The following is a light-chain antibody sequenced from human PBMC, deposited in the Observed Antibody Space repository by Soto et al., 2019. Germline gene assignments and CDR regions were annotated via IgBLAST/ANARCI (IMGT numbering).Light chain of an antibody. CDR3: QQTNSFLTIT. V-gene: IGKV1-17*03. CDR2: GAS. J-gene: IGKJ3*01. Sequence: DIQMTQSPSAMSASVGDSVTITCRASQGISNSLAWFQQKPGKVPQRLIYGASSLQSGVPSRFSGSGSGTEFSLTISSLQPEDFATYYCQQTNSFLTITFGPGTKVDIK. CDR1: QGISNS.